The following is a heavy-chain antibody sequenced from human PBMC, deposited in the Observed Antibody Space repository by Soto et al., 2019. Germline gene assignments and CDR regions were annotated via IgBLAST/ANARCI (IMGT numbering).Heavy chain of an antibody. CDR2: IKQDGSEK. V-gene: IGHV3-7*01. CDR3: ARGAAGTDHVIDNWFGP. D-gene: IGHD6-13*01. Sequence: GGSLRLSCAASGFTFSSYWMNWVRQAPGKGLEWVANIKQDGSEKYYVDSVKGRFTISRDNAKNSLYLQMNSLRAEDTAVYYSARGAAGTDHVIDNWFGPWGQGTLVTVSS. CDR1: GFTFSSYW. J-gene: IGHJ5*02.